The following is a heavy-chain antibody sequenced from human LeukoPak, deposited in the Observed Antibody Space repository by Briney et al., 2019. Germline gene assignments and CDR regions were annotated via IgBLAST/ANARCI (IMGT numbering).Heavy chain of an antibody. CDR3: ARAWERSYFDY. CDR1: GYTFTSYY. Sequence: ASVKVSCKASGYTFTSYYMHWVRQAPGRGLEWMGIINPSGGSTSYAQKLRGRVTMTRDTSTSTVYMELSSLRSEDTAVYYCARAWERSYFDYWGQGTLVTVSS. D-gene: IGHD1-26*01. J-gene: IGHJ4*02. V-gene: IGHV1-46*01. CDR2: INPSGGST.